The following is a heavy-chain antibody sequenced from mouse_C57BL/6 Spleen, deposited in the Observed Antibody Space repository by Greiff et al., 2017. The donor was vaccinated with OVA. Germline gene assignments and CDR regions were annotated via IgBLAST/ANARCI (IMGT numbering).Heavy chain of an antibody. CDR2: INPGSGGT. Sequence: QVQLQQSGAELVRPGTSVKVSCKASGYAFTNYLIEWVKQRPGQGLEWIGVINPGSGGTNYNEKFKGKATLTADKSSSTAYMQLISLTSEDSAVYFCARRGSNYYAMDYWGQGTSVTVSS. D-gene: IGHD2-5*01. V-gene: IGHV1-54*01. CDR1: GYAFTNYL. J-gene: IGHJ4*01. CDR3: ARRGSNYYAMDY.